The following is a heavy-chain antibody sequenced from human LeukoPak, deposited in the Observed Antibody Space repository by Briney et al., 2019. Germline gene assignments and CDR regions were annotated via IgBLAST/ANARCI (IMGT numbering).Heavy chain of an antibody. CDR2: INSDGSNT. J-gene: IGHJ4*02. CDR1: GFTFSNHW. Sequence: PGGSLRLSCAASGFTFSNHWRHWVRQPPGKGLVWVSRINSDGSNTAYADSVKGRFTIYRDNAKNTLFLQMNSLRAEDTAVYYCTSDTVNTAVGIDYWGQGTLVTVSS. CDR3: TSDTVNTAVGIDY. V-gene: IGHV3-74*01. D-gene: IGHD5-18*01.